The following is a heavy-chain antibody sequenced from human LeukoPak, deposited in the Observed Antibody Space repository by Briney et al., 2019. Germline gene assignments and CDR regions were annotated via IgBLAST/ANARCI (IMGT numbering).Heavy chain of an antibody. J-gene: IGHJ4*02. Sequence: GASVKVSCKASGGTFSSYAISWVRQAPGQGLEWMGRIIPILGIANYAQKFQGRVTITADKSTSTAYMELSSLRSEDTAVYYCARAHSGDVGAQRFDYWGQGTLVTVSS. CDR1: GGTFSSYA. D-gene: IGHD1-26*01. V-gene: IGHV1-69*04. CDR2: IIPILGIA. CDR3: ARAHSGDVGAQRFDY.